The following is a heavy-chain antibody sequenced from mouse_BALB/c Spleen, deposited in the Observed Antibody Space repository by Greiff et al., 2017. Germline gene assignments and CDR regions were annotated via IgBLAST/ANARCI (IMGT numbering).Heavy chain of an antibody. CDR2: ISDGGSYT. V-gene: IGHV5-4*02. Sequence: EVQRVESGGGLVKPGGSLKLSCAASGFTFSDYYMYWVRQTPEKRLEWVASISDGGSYTYYPDSVKGRFTISRDNAKDNLYLQMSSLKSEDTAMYYCTRIYYDYDGAPYAMDYWGQGTSVTVSS. D-gene: IGHD2-4*01. J-gene: IGHJ4*01. CDR3: TRIYYDYDGAPYAMDY. CDR1: GFTFSDYY.